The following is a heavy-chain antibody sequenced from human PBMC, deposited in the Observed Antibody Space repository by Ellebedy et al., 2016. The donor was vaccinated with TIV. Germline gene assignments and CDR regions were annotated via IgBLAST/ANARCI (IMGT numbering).Heavy chain of an antibody. CDR2: ISGSGVST. CDR1: GFTFSSYW. V-gene: IGHV3-23*01. J-gene: IGHJ6*02. Sequence: GGSLRLXXAASGFTFSSYWMSWVRQAPGKGLEWVSAISGSGVSTYYADSVKGRFTISRDNSKNTLYLQMNSLRAEDTAVYYCAKTKYYDFWSGYYFYYYYGMDVWGQGTTVTVSS. D-gene: IGHD3-3*01. CDR3: AKTKYYDFWSGYYFYYYYGMDV.